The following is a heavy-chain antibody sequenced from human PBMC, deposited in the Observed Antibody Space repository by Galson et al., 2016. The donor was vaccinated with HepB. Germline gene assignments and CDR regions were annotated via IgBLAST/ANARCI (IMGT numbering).Heavy chain of an antibody. CDR1: GFTFSNYA. D-gene: IGHD3-22*01. CDR2: ISNDGTNK. V-gene: IGHV3-30*04. Sequence: SLRLSCAASGFTFSNYAMQWVRQAPGKGLEWVALISNDGTNKHLADSVRGRFTISRDNSENTLYVQMNSLRIEDTAVYFCARNYESGGYLSALDYYGVDVWGPGTTVTVSS. CDR3: ARNYESGGYLSALDYYGVDV. J-gene: IGHJ6*02.